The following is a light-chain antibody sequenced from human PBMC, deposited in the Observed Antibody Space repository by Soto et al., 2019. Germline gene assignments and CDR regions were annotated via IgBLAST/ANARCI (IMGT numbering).Light chain of an antibody. J-gene: IGLJ1*01. V-gene: IGLV1-44*01. Sequence: QSVLTQPPSASGTPGQRVTISCSGSSSNIGSNTVNWYQQLPGTAPKLLIYSNNQRPSGVPDRFSGSKSGTSASLAISGLQSEDEADYYCAAWDDRLNGRVFGTGTKVTVL. CDR1: SSNIGSNT. CDR2: SNN. CDR3: AAWDDRLNGRV.